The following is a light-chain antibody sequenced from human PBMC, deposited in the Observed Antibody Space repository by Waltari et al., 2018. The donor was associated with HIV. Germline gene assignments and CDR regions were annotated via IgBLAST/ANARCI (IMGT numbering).Light chain of an antibody. J-gene: IGKJ1*01. V-gene: IGKV3-15*01. CDR3: QQYNKWPPT. CDR2: GAS. Sequence: EIVMTQSPATLSVSPGERASLSCRASQSFSSNLAWYQQKPGQPPRLLIYGASTRATGIPARFSGSGSGTEFTLTISSLQSEDFAVYYCQQYNKWPPTFGQGTKVEIK. CDR1: QSFSSN.